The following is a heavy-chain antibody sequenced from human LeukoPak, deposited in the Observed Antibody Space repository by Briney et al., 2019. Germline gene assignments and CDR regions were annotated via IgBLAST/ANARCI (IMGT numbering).Heavy chain of an antibody. CDR2: ISAYNGNT. Sequence: GASVKVSCKASGYTFTSYGISWVRQAPGQGLEWMGWISAYNGNTNYAQKLQGRVTMTTDTSTSTAYMELRSLRSDDTAVYYCARDQGNWVYHWFDPWGQGTLVTVSS. CDR1: GYTFTSYG. D-gene: IGHD7-27*01. J-gene: IGHJ5*02. CDR3: ARDQGNWVYHWFDP. V-gene: IGHV1-18*01.